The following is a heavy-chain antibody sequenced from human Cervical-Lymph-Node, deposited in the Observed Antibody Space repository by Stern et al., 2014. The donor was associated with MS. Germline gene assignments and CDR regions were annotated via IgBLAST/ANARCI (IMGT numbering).Heavy chain of an antibody. J-gene: IGHJ6*02. CDR3: ARASTTANNYYDGVDV. D-gene: IGHD1-1*01. Sequence: VQLVESGAEVKNPGASVKVSCKASGYTFTDYYMQWLRQAPGQGLELMGWINPNNGGTKSAQKFQGWVTMTRDTSTSTAYMELSRLRSDDTAIYYCARASTTANNYYDGVDVWGQGTTVTVTS. CDR1: GYTFTDYY. V-gene: IGHV1-2*04. CDR2: INPNNGGT.